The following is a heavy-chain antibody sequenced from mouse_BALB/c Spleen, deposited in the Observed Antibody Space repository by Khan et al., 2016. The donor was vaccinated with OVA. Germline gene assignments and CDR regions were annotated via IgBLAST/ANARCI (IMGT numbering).Heavy chain of an antibody. CDR2: ISYSGNT. CDR3: ARVYGGDFDY. J-gene: IGHJ2*01. Sequence: EVQLQQSGPGLVKPSQSLSLTCTVTGYSIITDYAWNWIRQFPGNKLEWMGYISYSGNTKYNPSLKSRIFITRDKSKNQFLLQLESVTTEDTARYYCARVYGGDFDYWGQGTTLTVSS. CDR1: GYSIITDYA. D-gene: IGHD1-1*01. V-gene: IGHV3-2*02.